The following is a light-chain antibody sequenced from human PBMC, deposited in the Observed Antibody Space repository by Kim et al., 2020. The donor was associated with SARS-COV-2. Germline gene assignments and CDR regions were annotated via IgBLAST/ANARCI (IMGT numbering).Light chain of an antibody. CDR3: CSYTHSSSLV. J-gene: IGLJ2*01. CDR2: EAS. CDR1: NSDVGSYNL. V-gene: IGLV2-23*01. Sequence: QSALTQPASVSGSPGQSITISCTGTNSDVGSYNLASWYQQEPGKAPKLMIYEASKRPSGVSNRFSGSKSGNTASLTISGLQAEDEADYYCCSYTHSSSLVFGGGTKVTVL.